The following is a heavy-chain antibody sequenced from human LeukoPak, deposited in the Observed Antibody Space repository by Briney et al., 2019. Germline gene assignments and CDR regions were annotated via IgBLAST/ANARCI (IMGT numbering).Heavy chain of an antibody. D-gene: IGHD3-22*01. CDR3: ATENEYDGSGFSKAFDY. J-gene: IGHJ4*02. CDR1: GYSFSGKF. Sequence: ASVTVSCKTSGYSFSGKFLHWLRQAPGHGLQYMGGIEPKSGVTVYAPNFRGRVTVTSDTSVSTGYLELRGLRYDDTAVYYCATENEYDGSGFSKAFDYWGQGTLVTVSS. CDR2: IEPKSGVT. V-gene: IGHV1-2*02.